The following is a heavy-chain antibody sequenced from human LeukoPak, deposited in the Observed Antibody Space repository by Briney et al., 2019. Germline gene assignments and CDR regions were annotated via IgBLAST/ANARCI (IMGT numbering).Heavy chain of an antibody. V-gene: IGHV3-23*01. D-gene: IGHD2-15*01. CDR3: AKRRFDCSGGSCYWIDH. Sequence: GGSLRLSCAASGFTFSSYAMSWVRQAPGKGLEWASSISGSGDTTYNADSVKGRFTISRDKSKNTLYLQMNSLRAEDTAVYYCAKRRFDCSGGSCYWIDHWGQGTLVTVSS. J-gene: IGHJ5*02. CDR2: ISGSGDTT. CDR1: GFTFSSYA.